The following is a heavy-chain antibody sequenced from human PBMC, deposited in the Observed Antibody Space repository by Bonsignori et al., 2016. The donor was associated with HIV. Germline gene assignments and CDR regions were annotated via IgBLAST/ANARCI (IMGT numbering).Heavy chain of an antibody. CDR3: ARARRRITIFGASVGGRAPPDY. D-gene: IGHD3-3*01. V-gene: IGHV4-39*07. CDR2: IYYSGST. J-gene: IGHJ4*02. Sequence: SETLSLTCTVSGGSISSSSYYWGWIRQPPGKGLEWIGSIYYSGSTYYNPSLKSRVTISVDTSKNQFSLKLSSVTAADTAVYYCARARRRITIFGASVGGRAPPDYWGQGTLVTVSS. CDR1: GGSISSSSYY.